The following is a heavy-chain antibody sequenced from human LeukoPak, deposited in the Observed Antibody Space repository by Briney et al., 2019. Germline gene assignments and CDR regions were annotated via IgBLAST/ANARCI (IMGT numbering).Heavy chain of an antibody. J-gene: IGHJ4*02. CDR2: TYYRSKWYN. CDR1: GDSVSSNSAA. Sequence: SQTLSLTCAISGDSVSSNSAAWNWIRQSPSRGLEWLGRTYYRSKWYNDYAVSVKSRVTINPDTSKNQFSLQLNSVTPEDTAVYYCARSGVGRGWGELPANFDYWGQGTLVTVSS. V-gene: IGHV6-1*01. D-gene: IGHD1-26*01. CDR3: ARSGVGRGWGELPANFDY.